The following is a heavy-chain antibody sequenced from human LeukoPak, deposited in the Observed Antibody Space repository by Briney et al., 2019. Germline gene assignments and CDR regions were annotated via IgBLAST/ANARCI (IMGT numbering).Heavy chain of an antibody. CDR1: GFTFSSYG. CDR2: ISGSGGST. D-gene: IGHD2-15*01. J-gene: IGHJ5*02. V-gene: IGHV3-23*01. CDR3: AKGDIVVVVAATRFDP. Sequence: GGSLRLSCAASGFTFSSYGMSWVRQAPGKGLEWVSAISGSGGSTYYADSVKGRFTISRDNSKNTLYLQMNSLRAEDTAVYYCAKGDIVVVVAATRFDPWGQETLVTVSS.